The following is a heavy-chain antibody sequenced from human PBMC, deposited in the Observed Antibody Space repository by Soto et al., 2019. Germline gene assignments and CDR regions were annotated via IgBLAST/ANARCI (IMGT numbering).Heavy chain of an antibody. J-gene: IGHJ6*03. V-gene: IGHV4-31*03. CDR1: GGSISGGPYY. D-gene: IGHD2-2*01. CDR2: IYYTGST. CDR3: ARVSGIVVVPTAKDPHYYYMDV. Sequence: QVQLQESGPGLVKPSQTLSLTCTVSGGSISGGPYYWTWIRQHPGSGLEWIGYIYYTGSTYYNPSLKSRVIMAVDTSNNQLSRKLSSVTAADTAVYFCARVSGIVVVPTAKDPHYYYMDVWGKGTTVTVSS.